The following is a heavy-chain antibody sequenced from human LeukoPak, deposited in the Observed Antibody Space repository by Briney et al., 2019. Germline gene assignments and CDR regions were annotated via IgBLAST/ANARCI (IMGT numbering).Heavy chain of an antibody. CDR3: ARGTHFDY. V-gene: IGHV4-30-2*01. Sequence: SETLSLTCAVSGGSISSGGYSWSWIRQPPGKGLEWIGYILHSGSTYYNPSLKGRVTISVDWSKNQFSLKLTSVTAADTAVYYCARGTHFDYWGQGTLVTVSS. J-gene: IGHJ4*02. CDR2: ILHSGST. CDR1: GGSISSGGYS.